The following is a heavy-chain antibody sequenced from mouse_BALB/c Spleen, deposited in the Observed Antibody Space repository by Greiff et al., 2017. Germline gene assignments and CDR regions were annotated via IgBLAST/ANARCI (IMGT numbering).Heavy chain of an antibody. CDR3: ARGAYDDGFAY. CDR2: ISDGGSYT. D-gene: IGHD2-12*01. V-gene: IGHV5-4*02. CDR1: GFTFSDYY. Sequence: EVQLVESGGGLVKPGGSLKLSCAASGFTFSDYYMYWVRQTPEKRLEWVATISDGGSYTYYPDSVKGRFTISRDNAKNNLYLQMSSLKSEDTAMYYCARGAYDDGFAYWGQGTLVTVSA. J-gene: IGHJ3*01.